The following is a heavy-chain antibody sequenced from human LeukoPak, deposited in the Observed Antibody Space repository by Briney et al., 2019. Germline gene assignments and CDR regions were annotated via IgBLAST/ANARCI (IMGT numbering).Heavy chain of an antibody. V-gene: IGHV3-53*01. CDR2: IYSGGST. D-gene: IGHD1-26*01. J-gene: IGHJ3*01. CDR3: AREYSGSYYVAAFDV. Sequence: GGSLRLSCAASGFTVSSNYMSWVRQAPGKGLEWVSVIYSGGSTYYADSVKGRFTISRDNSKNTLYLQMNSLRAEDTAVYYCAREYSGSYYVAAFDVWGQGTLVTVSS. CDR1: GFTVSSNY.